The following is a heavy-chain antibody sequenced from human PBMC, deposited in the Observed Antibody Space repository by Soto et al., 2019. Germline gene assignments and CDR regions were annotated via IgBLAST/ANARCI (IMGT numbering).Heavy chain of an antibody. V-gene: IGHV3-53*01. CDR1: GFTVSSNY. CDR2: IFGGGST. CDR3: ARANWNQNYHFDY. Sequence: EVQLVESGGGLFQPGGSLRLSCAASGFTVSSNYMAWVRQAPGKGLEWVSVIFGGGSTYYADSVKGRFTISRDNSKNTLYVQMNNLRAEDTAVYYCARANWNQNYHFDYWGQGTLVTVSS. J-gene: IGHJ4*02. D-gene: IGHD1-1*01.